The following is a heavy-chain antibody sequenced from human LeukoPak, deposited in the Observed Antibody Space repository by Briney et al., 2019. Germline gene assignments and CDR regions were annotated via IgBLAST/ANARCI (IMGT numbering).Heavy chain of an antibody. Sequence: ASVKVSCKASGGTFSSYAISWVRQAPGQGLEWMGRIIPILGIANYAQKFQGRVTITADKSTSTAYMELSSLRSEDTAVYYCARGPSGWYYSGLDYWGQGTLVTVSS. CDR1: GGTFSSYA. J-gene: IGHJ4*02. V-gene: IGHV1-69*04. CDR3: ARGPSGWYYSGLDY. D-gene: IGHD6-19*01. CDR2: IIPILGIA.